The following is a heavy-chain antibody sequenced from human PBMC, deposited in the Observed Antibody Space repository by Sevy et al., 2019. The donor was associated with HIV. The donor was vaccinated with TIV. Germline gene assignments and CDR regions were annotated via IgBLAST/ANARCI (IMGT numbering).Heavy chain of an antibody. J-gene: IGHJ6*03. V-gene: IGHV1-2*02. CDR3: ARDFGLDKGDFWSGYYAFYYYYYMDV. D-gene: IGHD3-3*01. CDR2: INPNSGGT. CDR1: GYTFTGYY. Sequence: ASVKVSCKASGYTFTGYYMHWVRQAPGQGLEWMGWINPNSGGTNYAQKFQGRVTMTRDTSISTAYMELSRLRSDDTAVYYCARDFGLDKGDFWSGYYAFYYYYYMDVWGKGTTVTVSS.